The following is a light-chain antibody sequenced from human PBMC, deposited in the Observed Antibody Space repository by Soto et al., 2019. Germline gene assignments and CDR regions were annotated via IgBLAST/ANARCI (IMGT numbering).Light chain of an antibody. J-gene: IGKJ5*01. CDR3: HQYGSSPHT. V-gene: IGKV3-20*01. CDR2: YPS. Sequence: EIVLTQSACTLSWSAGERASLSCGASQSASSNYSAWFQQKPGQAPRPRRPYPSSRATGIPDRFSGSGSGTDFNLTICRLETEDFAVYYCHQYGSSPHTFGQGTRLEIK. CDR1: QSASSNY.